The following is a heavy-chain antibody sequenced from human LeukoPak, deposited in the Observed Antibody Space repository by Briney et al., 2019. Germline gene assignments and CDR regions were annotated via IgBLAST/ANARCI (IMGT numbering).Heavy chain of an antibody. J-gene: IGHJ4*02. V-gene: IGHV3-48*01. CDR2: ISSRSSTI. CDR3: AKAPPYKKYFDY. CDR1: GFIFSSYS. Sequence: GGSLRLSCAASGFIFSSYSMNWVRQAPGKGLEWVSYISSRSSTIYYADSVKGRFTISRDNSKNTLYLQMNSLRAEDTAVYYCAKAPPYKKYFDYWGQGTLVTVSS. D-gene: IGHD1-1*01.